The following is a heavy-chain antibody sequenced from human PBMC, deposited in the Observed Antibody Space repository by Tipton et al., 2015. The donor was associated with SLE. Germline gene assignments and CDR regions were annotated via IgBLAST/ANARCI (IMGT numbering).Heavy chain of an antibody. D-gene: IGHD2-21*01. CDR1: GESLSGYY. CDR2: IYYTGSA. CDR3: ARGRHIVVVIPGGRDYGLDV. V-gene: IGHV4-34*01. J-gene: IGHJ6*02. Sequence: GLVKPSETLSLTCALSGESLSGYYWSWIRQSPGKRLEWIGTIYYTGSAYYNPSLRSRVTISVDTSNYQVSLNLSSATAADTAVYYCARGRHIVVVIPGGRDYGLDVWGQGTTVTVSS.